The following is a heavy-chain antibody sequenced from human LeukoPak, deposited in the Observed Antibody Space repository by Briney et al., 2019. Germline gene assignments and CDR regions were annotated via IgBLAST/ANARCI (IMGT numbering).Heavy chain of an antibody. CDR2: ISGSGGST. V-gene: IGHV3-23*01. J-gene: IGHJ4*02. CDR1: GFTFSSYA. Sequence: GGSLRLSCAASGFTFSSYAMSWVRQAPGKGLEWVSAISGSGGSTYYADSVKGRFTISRDNSKNTLYLQMNSLRAEDTAVYYCAKWELYSGFYYIDYWGQGTLVTVSS. D-gene: IGHD1-26*01. CDR3: AKWELYSGFYYIDY.